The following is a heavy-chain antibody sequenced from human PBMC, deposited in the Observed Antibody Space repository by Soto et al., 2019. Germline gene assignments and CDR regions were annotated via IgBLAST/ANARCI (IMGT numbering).Heavy chain of an antibody. CDR2: ISGSGGST. J-gene: IGHJ6*02. CDR1: GFTFSNAW. Sequence: GGSLRLSCAASGFTFSNAWMSWVRQAPGKGLEWVSAISGSGGSTYYADSVKGRFTISRDNSKNTMYLQMNSLRAEDTAVYYCAKDRGRGSPVSGGLDVWGQGTTVTVSS. D-gene: IGHD3-10*01. CDR3: AKDRGRGSPVSGGLDV. V-gene: IGHV3-23*01.